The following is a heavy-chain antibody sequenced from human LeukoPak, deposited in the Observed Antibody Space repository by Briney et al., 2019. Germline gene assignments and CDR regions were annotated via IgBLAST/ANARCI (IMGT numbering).Heavy chain of an antibody. Sequence: GGSLRLSCAASGFTFSDYIMNWVRQAPGKGLEWVSYITNGGSTIHHADSVKGRFTISRDNAKKTLYLQMNSLRAEDTAVYYCARSIGLTGGGVDVWGQGTTVTVSS. CDR2: ITNGGSTI. J-gene: IGHJ6*02. CDR3: ARSIGLTGGGVDV. CDR1: GFTFSDYI. D-gene: IGHD3-9*01. V-gene: IGHV3-11*01.